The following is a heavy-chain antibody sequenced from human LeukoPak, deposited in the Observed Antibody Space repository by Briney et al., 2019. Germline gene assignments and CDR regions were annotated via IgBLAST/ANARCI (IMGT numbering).Heavy chain of an antibody. V-gene: IGHV3-23*01. CDR1: GFTFSTYA. Sequence: GGSLRLSCAASGFTFSTYAMSWVRQAPGKGLEWVSTISASGGSTYYADSVKGRFTISRDNSKNTLYVQMNSLRVEDTAVYYCAKDGGYSGYEDYYFDYWGQGTLVTVSS. J-gene: IGHJ4*02. D-gene: IGHD5-12*01. CDR3: AKDGGYSGYEDYYFDY. CDR2: ISASGGST.